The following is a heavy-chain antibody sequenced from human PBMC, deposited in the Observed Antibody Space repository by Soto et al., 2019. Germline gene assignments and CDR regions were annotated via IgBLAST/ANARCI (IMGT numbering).Heavy chain of an antibody. CDR2: IVPMLGTP. J-gene: IGHJ6*02. Sequence: QVQLVQSGAEVKEPGSSVRVSCKASGGSFSNFIMNWVRQTPGQGLEWMGGIVPMLGTPTYAEKFKGGVTISATGSTSTAYMELTGLRSEDAAIYYCARNGTYGTALSHYTGMAVWGQWTTVTVS. V-gene: IGHV1-69*16. D-gene: IGHD1-1*01. CDR3: ARNGTYGTALSHYTGMAV. CDR1: GGSFSNFI.